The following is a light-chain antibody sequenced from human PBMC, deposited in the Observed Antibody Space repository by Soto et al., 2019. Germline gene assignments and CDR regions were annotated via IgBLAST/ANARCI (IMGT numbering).Light chain of an antibody. V-gene: IGKV3-20*01. Sequence: VLPQSPGTLSLSPGERATLSCMASHTVRNNYLAWYQQKPGQAPRLLIYDASSRATGIPDRFSGGGSGTDFTLTISRLEPEDFAVYYCQQFSSYPLTFGGVTKV. CDR2: DAS. CDR1: HTVRNNY. CDR3: QQFSSYPLT. J-gene: IGKJ4*01.